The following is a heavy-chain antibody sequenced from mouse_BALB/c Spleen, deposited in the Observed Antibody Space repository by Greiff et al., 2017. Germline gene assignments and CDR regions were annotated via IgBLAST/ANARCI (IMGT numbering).Heavy chain of an antibody. D-gene: IGHD1-1*01. J-gene: IGHJ2*01. CDR3: ATTVVAKGAFDY. CDR2: ISDGGSYT. CDR1: GFTFSDYY. Sequence: EVKLVESGGGLVKPGGSLKLSCAASGFTFSDYYMYWVRQTPEKRLEWVATISDGGSYTYYPDSVKGRFTISRDNAKNNLYLQMSSLKSEDTAMYYCATTVVAKGAFDYWGQGTTLTVSS. V-gene: IGHV5-4*02.